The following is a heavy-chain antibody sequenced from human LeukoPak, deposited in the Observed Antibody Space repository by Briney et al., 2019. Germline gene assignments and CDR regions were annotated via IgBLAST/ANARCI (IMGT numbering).Heavy chain of an antibody. Sequence: PSETLSLTCSVSGASINSHYWTWIRQPAGKGLEWIGRIYISGSTNYSPSLKSRVTMSVDMSKNQFSLNLISVTAADTAVYYCARALNPLPGTYFFDYWGQGTLVTVSS. V-gene: IGHV4-4*07. CDR1: GASINSHY. CDR2: IYISGST. D-gene: IGHD2-15*01. CDR3: ARALNPLPGTYFFDY. J-gene: IGHJ4*02.